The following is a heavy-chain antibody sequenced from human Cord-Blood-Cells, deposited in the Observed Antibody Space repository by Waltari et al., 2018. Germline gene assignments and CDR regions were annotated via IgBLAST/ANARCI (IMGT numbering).Heavy chain of an antibody. CDR1: GFTFSSYA. J-gene: IGHJ3*02. CDR3: ARPWRGIAVAGQGDAFDI. CDR2: ISYDGSNK. V-gene: IGHV3-30-3*01. Sequence: QVQLVESWGGVVQPGRSLRLSCAASGFTFSSYAMHWVRQAPGKGLEWVAVISYDGSNKYYADSVKGRFTISRDKSKNTLYLQINSLRAEDTAVYYCARPWRGIAVAGQGDAFDIWGQGTMVTVSS. D-gene: IGHD6-19*01.